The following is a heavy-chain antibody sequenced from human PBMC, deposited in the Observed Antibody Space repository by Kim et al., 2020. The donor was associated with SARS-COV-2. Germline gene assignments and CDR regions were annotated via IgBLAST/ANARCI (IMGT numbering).Heavy chain of an antibody. D-gene: IGHD1-20*01. V-gene: IGHV4-34*01. CDR2: INHSGTF. CDR1: GGSFSDYY. J-gene: IGHJ6*02. CDR3: ARGDYNTNFGRYGLHV. Sequence: SETLSLTCAVYGGSFSDYYWTWVRQPPGKGLEWIGEINHSGTFNYNPSLGSRVITSVDTSKKQFSLKIISVTAADTATYYCARGDYNTNFGRYGLHVWGQGTAVSVSS.